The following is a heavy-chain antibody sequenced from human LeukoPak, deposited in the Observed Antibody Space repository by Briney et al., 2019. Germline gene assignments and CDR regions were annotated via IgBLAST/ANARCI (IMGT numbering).Heavy chain of an antibody. CDR2: MNPNSGNT. CDR3: ARGYYDILTGWGHFDY. Sequence: ASVKVSCKASGYTFTSYDINWVRQATGQGLEWMGWMNPNSGNTGYAQKFQGRVTMTRNTSISTAYMELSSLRSEDTAVYYCARGYYDILTGWGHFDYWGQGTLVTVSS. D-gene: IGHD3-9*01. J-gene: IGHJ4*02. CDR1: GYTFTSYD. V-gene: IGHV1-8*01.